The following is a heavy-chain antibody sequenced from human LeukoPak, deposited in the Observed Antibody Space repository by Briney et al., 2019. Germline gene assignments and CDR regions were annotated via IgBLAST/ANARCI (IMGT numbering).Heavy chain of an antibody. V-gene: IGHV4-59*08. CDR3: ARSLGYYYPFDF. CDR2: IYYSGST. CDR1: GGSISTYY. Sequence: SESLSLTCTVSGGSISTYYWSWVREAPGKGQQWIGNIYYSGSTNYNPSLESRVTMSVDTSQSQFSLKLTSVTATDTAVYFCARSLGYYYPFDFWGQGTLVTVSS. J-gene: IGHJ4*02. D-gene: IGHD3-22*01.